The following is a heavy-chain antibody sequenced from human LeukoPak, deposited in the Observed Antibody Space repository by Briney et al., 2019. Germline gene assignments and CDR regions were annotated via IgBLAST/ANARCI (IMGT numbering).Heavy chain of an antibody. J-gene: IGHJ4*02. CDR3: ASGGSSGWYY. V-gene: IGHV3-48*03. D-gene: IGHD6-19*01. CDR1: GLSFSSYG. CDR2: IIGSGSTI. Sequence: GGSLRLSCAASGLSFSSYGMNWVRQAPGKGLEWVSHIIGSGSTIYYAGSVKGRFTISRDNAKNSLYLQMNSLRAEDTAVYYCASGGSSGWYYWGLGTLVTVSS.